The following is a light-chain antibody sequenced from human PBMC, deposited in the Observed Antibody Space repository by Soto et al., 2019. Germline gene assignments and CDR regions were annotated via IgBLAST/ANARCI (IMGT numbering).Light chain of an antibody. CDR1: QSVSSS. CDR3: QQYKNWLTWT. Sequence: EIVMTQSPATLSVSPGERATLSCRASQSVSSSLAWYQHKPGQAPRLLIYGASTRATGIPARFSGSGSGTESTLTISSLQSEDLAVYYCQQYKNWLTWTFGQGTKVDIK. J-gene: IGKJ1*01. CDR2: GAS. V-gene: IGKV3-15*01.